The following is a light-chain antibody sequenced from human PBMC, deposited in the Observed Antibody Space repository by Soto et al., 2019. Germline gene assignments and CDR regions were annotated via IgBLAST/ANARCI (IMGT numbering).Light chain of an antibody. CDR2: DVS. J-gene: IGLJ1*01. CDR1: SSDVGGYNY. Sequence: QSALTQPASVSGSPGQSITISCTGTSSDVGGYNYVSWYQQHPGKAPKLMIYDVSNRPSGVSYRFSGSKSGNTASLTISGLQAEDEADYYCSSYTSSSTLYAFGTVTKVTVL. V-gene: IGLV2-14*03. CDR3: SSYTSSSTLYA.